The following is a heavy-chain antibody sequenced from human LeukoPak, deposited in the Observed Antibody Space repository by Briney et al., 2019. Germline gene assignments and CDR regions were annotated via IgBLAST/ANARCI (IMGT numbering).Heavy chain of an antibody. D-gene: IGHD7-27*01. V-gene: IGHV1-46*01. J-gene: IGHJ1*01. CDR3: ARDHDLTGTYEYLKY. CDR1: GYTFTNSY. Sequence: GASVKVSCKASGYTFTNSYIHWVRQAPGQGLEWMGIINPSGGSTSYAQKFQGRVTITADKSTNTAYMELSSLKSEDTAVYYCARDHDLTGTYEYLKYWGQGTLVSVSS. CDR2: INPSGGST.